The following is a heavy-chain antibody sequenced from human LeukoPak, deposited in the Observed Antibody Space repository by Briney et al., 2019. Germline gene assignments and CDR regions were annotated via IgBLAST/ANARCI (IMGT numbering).Heavy chain of an antibody. D-gene: IGHD6-13*01. J-gene: IGHJ3*02. V-gene: IGHV4-39*01. CDR3: ARPTAAAGPDAFDI. CDR1: GGSISSSSYY. CDR2: IYYSGST. Sequence: SETLSLTCTVSGGSISSSSYYWGWIRQPPGKGLEWIGSIYYSGSTYYNPSLKSRVTISVDTSKNQFSLKLSSVTAADTAVYYCARPTAAAGPDAFDIWGQGTMVIVSS.